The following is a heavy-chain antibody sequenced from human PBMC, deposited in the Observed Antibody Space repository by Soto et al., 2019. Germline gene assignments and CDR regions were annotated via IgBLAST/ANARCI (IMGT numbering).Heavy chain of an antibody. CDR2: FDPEDGET. Sequence: GASVKVSCKVSGYTLTELSMHWVRQAPGKGLEWMGGFDPEDGETIYAQKFQGRVTMTEDTSTDTAYMELSSLRSEDTAVYYCATDQYDFWSCQADTDAFDIWGQGTMVTVSS. J-gene: IGHJ3*02. CDR1: GYTLTELS. V-gene: IGHV1-24*01. D-gene: IGHD3-3*01. CDR3: ATDQYDFWSCQADTDAFDI.